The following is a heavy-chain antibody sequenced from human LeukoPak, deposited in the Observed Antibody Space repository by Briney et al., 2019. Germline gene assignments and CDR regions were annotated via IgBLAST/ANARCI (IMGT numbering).Heavy chain of an antibody. CDR2: ISGSGGST. J-gene: IGHJ4*02. CDR1: GFTFSSYA. D-gene: IGHD3-22*01. CDR3: AKIEDYYDSSGQADY. Sequence: GGSLRLSCAASGFTFSSYAMSWVRQAPGKGLEWVSAISGSGGSTYYADSVKGRFTISRDNSKNTLYLQMNSLRAEDTAVYYCAKIEDYYDSSGQADYWGQGTLDTVSS. V-gene: IGHV3-23*01.